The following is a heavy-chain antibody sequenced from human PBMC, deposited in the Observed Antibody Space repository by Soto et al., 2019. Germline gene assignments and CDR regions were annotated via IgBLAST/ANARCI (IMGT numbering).Heavy chain of an antibody. CDR2: IDWEDKK. CDR3: VRIRSGYSPSSYYYGMDV. J-gene: IGHJ6*02. Sequence: SGPTLVNPTQTLTLTCNVSGFSLSTSGMSVTWIRQPPGKALEWLALIDWEDKKFYSTPLKSRLTLSKDTSKNQVVLTMTDMGPVDTATYYCVRIRSGYSPSSYYYGMDVWGQGTTVPVSS. D-gene: IGHD3-3*01. V-gene: IGHV2-70*01. CDR1: GFSLSTSGMS.